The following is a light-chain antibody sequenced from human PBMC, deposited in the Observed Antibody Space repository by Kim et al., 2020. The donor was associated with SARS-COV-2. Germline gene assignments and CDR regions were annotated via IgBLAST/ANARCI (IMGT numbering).Light chain of an antibody. CDR1: SSNIGAGYD. CDR3: QSYDSRLSGSV. J-gene: IGLJ2*01. V-gene: IGLV1-40*01. CDR2: GNS. Sequence: RVTISCTGRSSNIGAGYDVHWYQQLPGTAPKLLIYGNSNRPSGVPDRFSGSKSGTSASPAITGLQAEDEADYYCQSYDSRLSGSVFGGGTQLTVL.